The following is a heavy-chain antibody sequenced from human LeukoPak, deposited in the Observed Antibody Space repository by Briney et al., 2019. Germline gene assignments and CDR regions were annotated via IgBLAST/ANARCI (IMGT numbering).Heavy chain of an antibody. V-gene: IGHV4-34*01. CDR2: INHSGST. CDR1: GGALSGYY. D-gene: IGHD6-13*01. CDR3: ARGPDGSSSWNNNSFDP. Sequence: PSETLSLTCAVYGGALSGYYWSWIRQPPGKGLEWIGEINHSGSTNYNPSLKSRVTISVDTSKNQFSLKLSSVTAADTAVYYCARGPDGSSSWNNNSFDPWGQGTLVTVSS. J-gene: IGHJ5*02.